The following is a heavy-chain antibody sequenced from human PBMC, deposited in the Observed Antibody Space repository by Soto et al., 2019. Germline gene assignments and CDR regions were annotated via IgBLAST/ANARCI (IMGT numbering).Heavy chain of an antibody. D-gene: IGHD2-2*01. CDR3: ARSQGCSTSLEIYYYYYYGMDV. J-gene: IGHJ6*02. V-gene: IGHV1-69*01. CDR1: GGTFSNYA. CDR2: IIPISGTA. Sequence: QVQLVQSGAEVKKPGSSVKVSCKASGGTFSNYAISWVRQAPGQGLEWMGGIIPISGTANYAQKFQGRVTITADESTSTAYMERSSLRSEDTAVYYCARSQGCSTSLEIYYYYYYGMDVWGQGTTVTVSS.